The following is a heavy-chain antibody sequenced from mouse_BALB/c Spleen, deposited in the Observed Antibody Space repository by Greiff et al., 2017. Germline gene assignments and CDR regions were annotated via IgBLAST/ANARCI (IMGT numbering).Heavy chain of an antibody. CDR1: GFSLTSYG. Sequence: VQLQQSGPGLVQPSQSLSITCTVSGFSLTSYGVHWVRQSPGKGLEWLGVIWSGGSTDYNAAFISRLSISKDNSKSQVFFKMNSLQANDTAIYYCARKDRYDEGAWSAYWGQGTLVTVSA. CDR2: IWSGGST. CDR3: ARKDRYDEGAWSAY. J-gene: IGHJ3*01. D-gene: IGHD2-14*01. V-gene: IGHV2-2*02.